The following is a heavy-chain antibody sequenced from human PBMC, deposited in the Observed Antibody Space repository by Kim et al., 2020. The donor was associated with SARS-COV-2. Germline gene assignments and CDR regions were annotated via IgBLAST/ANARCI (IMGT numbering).Heavy chain of an antibody. D-gene: IGHD2-2*01. J-gene: IGHJ4*02. Sequence: VGSLRLSCAASGFTFSNYGVSWVRQAPGKGLEWVSAISFGGVTDYADSVRGRSTTSRDNPKSTVYLQMNSLRAEDTAVYYCAGICGTTSCSDDYWGQGTLVTVSS. CDR3: AGICGTTSCSDDY. CDR2: ISFGGVT. CDR1: GFTFSNYG. V-gene: IGHV3-23*01.